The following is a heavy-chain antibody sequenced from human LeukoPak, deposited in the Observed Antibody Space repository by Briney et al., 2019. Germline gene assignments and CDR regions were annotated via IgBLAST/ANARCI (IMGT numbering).Heavy chain of an antibody. Sequence: GGSLRLSCAASGFTFSTYSMNWVRQAPGKGLEWVSYISSSGSTIYYADSVKGRFTISRDNAKNSLYLQMNSPRAEDTAVYYCAELGITMIGGVWGKGTTVTISS. CDR3: AELGITMIGGV. CDR1: GFTFSTYS. J-gene: IGHJ6*04. D-gene: IGHD3-10*02. CDR2: ISSSGSTI. V-gene: IGHV3-48*04.